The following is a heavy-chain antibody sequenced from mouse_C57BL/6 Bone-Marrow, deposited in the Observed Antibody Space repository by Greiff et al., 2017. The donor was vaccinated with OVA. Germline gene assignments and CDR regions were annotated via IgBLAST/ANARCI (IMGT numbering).Heavy chain of an antibody. CDR3: ASWYFDV. J-gene: IGHJ1*03. Sequence: QVQLQQPGPGLVQPSQSLSITCTVSGFSLTSYGVHWVRQSPGKGLEWLGVIWSGGSTDYNAAFISRLSISKDNSKSQVFFKMNSLQADDTAIYYCASWYFDVWGTGTTVTVSS. CDR1: GFSLTSYG. V-gene: IGHV2-2*01. CDR2: IWSGGST.